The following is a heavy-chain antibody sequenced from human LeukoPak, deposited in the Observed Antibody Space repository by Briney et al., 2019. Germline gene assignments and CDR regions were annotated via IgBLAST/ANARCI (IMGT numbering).Heavy chain of an antibody. D-gene: IGHD7-27*01. CDR3: ARDPLGLGNYYDY. CDR2: IYYSGST. V-gene: IGHV4-59*01. Sequence: ETLSLTCTVSGGSISSYYWSWIRQPPGKGLEWIGYIYYSGSTNYNPSLKSRVTISVDTSKNQFSLKLSPVTAADTAVYYCARDPLGLGNYYDYWGQGTLVTVSS. CDR1: GGSISSYY. J-gene: IGHJ4*02.